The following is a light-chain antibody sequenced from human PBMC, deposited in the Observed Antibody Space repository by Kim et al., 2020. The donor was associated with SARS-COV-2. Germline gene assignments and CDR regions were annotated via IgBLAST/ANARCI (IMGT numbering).Light chain of an antibody. CDR2: EVS. Sequence: QPALTQPPSASGSPGQSVTISCTGTSSDVGGYNYVSWYQQHPGKAPKLMIYEVSKRPSGVPDRFSGSKSGNTASLTVSGLQAEDEADYYCSSYAGKFFGTGTKVTVL. J-gene: IGLJ1*01. V-gene: IGLV2-8*01. CDR1: SSDVGGYNY. CDR3: SSYAGKF.